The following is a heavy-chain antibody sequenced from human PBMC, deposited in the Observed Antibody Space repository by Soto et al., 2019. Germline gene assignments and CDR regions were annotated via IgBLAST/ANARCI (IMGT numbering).Heavy chain of an antibody. CDR1: GGTFSSYA. Sequence: SVKVSCKASGGTFSSYAISWVRQAPGQGLEWMGGIIPIFGTANYAQKFQGRVTITADESTSTAYMELSSLRSEDTAVYYCASPISPQIQGITIFGVAPRRYYYYGMDVWGQGTTVTSPQ. J-gene: IGHJ6*01. CDR2: IIPIFGTA. D-gene: IGHD3-3*01. V-gene: IGHV1-69*13. CDR3: ASPISPQIQGITIFGVAPRRYYYYGMDV.